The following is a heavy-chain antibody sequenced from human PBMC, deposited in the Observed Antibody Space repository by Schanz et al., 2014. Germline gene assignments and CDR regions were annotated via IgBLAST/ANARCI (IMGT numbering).Heavy chain of an antibody. D-gene: IGHD6-25*01. CDR2: IYTSGST. CDR3: AREPLSGYNWFDP. CDR1: GGSISSGTYY. Sequence: QVQLQESGPGLVKPSQTLSLTCIVSGGSISSGTYYWSWLRQPAGKGLEWIGRIYTSGSTNYNPSLKSRVPISLAPSKNQSSLKLTSVTAADTAVYYCAREPLSGYNWFDPWGQGSLVTVSS. J-gene: IGHJ5*02. V-gene: IGHV4-61*02.